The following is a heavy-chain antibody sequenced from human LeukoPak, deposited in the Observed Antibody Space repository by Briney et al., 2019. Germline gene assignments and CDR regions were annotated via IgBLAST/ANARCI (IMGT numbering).Heavy chain of an antibody. D-gene: IGHD2-2*01. Sequence: SETLSLTCTVSGGSISSYYWSWIRQPAGKGLEWIGRIYTSGSTNYNPSLKSRVTMSVDTSKNQFSLKLSSVTAADTAVYYCARFSSHCSTASCYLTYWGQGTLVTVSS. CDR3: ARFSSHCSTASCYLTY. V-gene: IGHV4-4*07. CDR1: GGSISSYY. CDR2: IYTSGST. J-gene: IGHJ4*02.